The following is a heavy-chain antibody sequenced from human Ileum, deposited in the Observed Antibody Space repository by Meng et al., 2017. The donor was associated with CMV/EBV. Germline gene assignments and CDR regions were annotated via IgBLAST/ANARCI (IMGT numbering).Heavy chain of an antibody. J-gene: IGHJ3*02. V-gene: IGHV3-7*01. D-gene: IGHD3-22*01. CDR2: IGQDGSKT. CDR1: GFTLRSYW. CDR3: ARVRAMIVASDAFDI. Sequence: GGSLRLSCATSGFTLRSYWMTWVRQGPGKGLEGLAKIGQDGSKTDYVDSLEGRFTISRDNGKNSLYLQMNSLRVEDTAVYYCARVRAMIVASDAFDIWGQGTMVTVSS.